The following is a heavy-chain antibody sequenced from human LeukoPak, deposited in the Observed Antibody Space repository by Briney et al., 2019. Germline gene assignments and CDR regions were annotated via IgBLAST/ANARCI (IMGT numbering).Heavy chain of an antibody. J-gene: IGHJ3*02. CDR3: ARTGVYYDSSGSFDAFDI. CDR2: IYYSGST. V-gene: IGHV4-59*01. Sequence: KPSETLSLTCTVSGGSISSYYWSWIRQPPGKGLEWIGYIYYSGSTNYNPSLKSRVTISVDTSKNQFSLKLSSVTAADTAMYYCARTGVYYDSSGSFDAFDIWGQGTMVTVSS. D-gene: IGHD3-22*01. CDR1: GGSISSYY.